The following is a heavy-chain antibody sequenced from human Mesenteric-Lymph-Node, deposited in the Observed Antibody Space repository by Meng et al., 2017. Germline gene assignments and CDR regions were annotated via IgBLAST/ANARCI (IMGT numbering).Heavy chain of an antibody. D-gene: IGHD4-11*01. J-gene: IGHJ4*02. CDR3: ARCPMDYSNYADY. CDR2: IYYSGST. CDR1: GYSISSGYY. V-gene: IGHV4-38-2*02. Sequence: SETLSLTCTVSGYSISSGYYWGWIRQPPGKGLEWIGSIYYSGSTYYNPSLKSRVTISVDTSKNQFSLKLSSVTAADTAVYYCARCPMDYSNYADYWGQGTLVTVSS.